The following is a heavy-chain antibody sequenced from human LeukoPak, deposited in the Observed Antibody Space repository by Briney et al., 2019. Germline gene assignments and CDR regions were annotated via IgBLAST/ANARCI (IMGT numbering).Heavy chain of an antibody. CDR3: ARTIRGY. D-gene: IGHD3-10*01. CDR2: IKEDGSEK. CDR1: GFTFSNYW. J-gene: IGHJ4*02. Sequence: GGSLRLSCAASGFTFSNYWMSWVRQAPGKGLEWVANIKEDGSEKYYVDSVKGRFTISRDNAKNSLYLQMNSLRAEDTAVYYCARTIRGYWGQGALVTVSS. V-gene: IGHV3-7*01.